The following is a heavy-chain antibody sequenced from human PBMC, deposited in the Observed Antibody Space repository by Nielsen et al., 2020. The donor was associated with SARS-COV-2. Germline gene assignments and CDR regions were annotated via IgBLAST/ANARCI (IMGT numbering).Heavy chain of an antibody. CDR1: GFTFDDYA. J-gene: IGHJ3*02. Sequence: GGSLRLSCAASGFTFDDYAMHWVRQAPGKGLEWVSGISWNSGSIGYADSVKGRFTISRDNAKNSLYLQMNSLRAEDTAVYYCARDCSSTSCYMRLDAFDIWGQGTMVTVSS. V-gene: IGHV3-9*01. D-gene: IGHD2-2*02. CDR2: ISWNSGSI. CDR3: ARDCSSTSCYMRLDAFDI.